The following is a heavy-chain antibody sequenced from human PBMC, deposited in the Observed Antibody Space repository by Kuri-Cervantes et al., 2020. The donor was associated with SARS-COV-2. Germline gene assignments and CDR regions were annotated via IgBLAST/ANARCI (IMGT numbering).Heavy chain of an antibody. CDR3: ANNGTKGYCSSTSCYIGGFQH. CDR2: IYYSGST. D-gene: IGHD2-2*02. V-gene: IGHV4-39*01. J-gene: IGHJ1*01. CDR1: GGSISSSRYY. Sequence: SETLSLTCTVSGGSISSSRYYWGWIRQPPGKGLEWIGSIYYSGSTYYNPSLKSRVTISVDTSKNQFSLKLSSVTAADTAVYYCANNGTKGYCSSTSCYIGGFQHWGQGTLVTVSS.